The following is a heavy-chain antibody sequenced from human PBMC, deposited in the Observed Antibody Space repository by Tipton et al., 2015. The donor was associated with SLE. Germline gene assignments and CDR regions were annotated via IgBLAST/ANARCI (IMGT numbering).Heavy chain of an antibody. CDR3: ARGVRGDFWSGYSFDY. D-gene: IGHD3-3*01. V-gene: IGHV4-59*08. J-gene: IGHJ4*02. Sequence: TLSLTCTVSGGSISSYYWSWIRQPPGKGLEWIGYIYYSGSTYYNPSLKSRVTISVDTSKNQFSLKLSSVTAADTAVYYCARGVRGDFWSGYSFDYWGQGPRSPSPQ. CDR2: IYYSGST. CDR1: GGSISSYY.